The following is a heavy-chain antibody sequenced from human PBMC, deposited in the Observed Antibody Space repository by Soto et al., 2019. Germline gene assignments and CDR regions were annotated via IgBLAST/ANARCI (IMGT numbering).Heavy chain of an antibody. D-gene: IGHD2-21*02. V-gene: IGHV3-33*01. J-gene: IGHJ6*02. CDR3: ARDPMHIVVVTAIHYGMDV. CDR2: IWYDGSNK. CDR1: GFTFSSYG. Sequence: QVQVVESGGGVVQPGRSLRLSCAASGFTFSSYGMHWVRQAPGKGLEWVAVIWYDGSNKYYADSVKGRFTISRDNSKNTLYLQMNSLRAEDTAVYYCARDPMHIVVVTAIHYGMDVWGQGTTVTVSS.